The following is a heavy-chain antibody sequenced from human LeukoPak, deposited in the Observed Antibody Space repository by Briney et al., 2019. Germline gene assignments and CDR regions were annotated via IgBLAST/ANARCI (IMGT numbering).Heavy chain of an antibody. Sequence: SETLSLTXTVPGGSISSSSYYWGWIRQPPGKGLEWIGGIYYSGSTYYNPSLKSRVTISVDTSKNQFSLKLSSVTAADTAVYYCARHFPQSSGYRFHLTGGGFDPWGQGTLVTVSS. CDR2: IYYSGST. CDR1: GGSISSSSYY. CDR3: ARHFPQSSGYRFHLTGGGFDP. D-gene: IGHD3-22*01. V-gene: IGHV4-39*01. J-gene: IGHJ5*02.